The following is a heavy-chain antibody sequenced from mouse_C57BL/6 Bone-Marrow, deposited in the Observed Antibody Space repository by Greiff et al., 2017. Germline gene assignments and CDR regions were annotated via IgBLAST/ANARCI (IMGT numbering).Heavy chain of an antibody. CDR1: GFSLTSYG. CDR3: ARNGDGYYRYYAMDY. Sequence: VQVVESGPGLVQPSQSLSITCTVSGFSLTSYGVHWVRQSPGKGLEWLGVIWSGGSTDYNAAFISRLSISKDNSKSQVFFKMNSLQADDTAIYYCARNGDGYYRYYAMDYWGQGTSVTVSS. CDR2: IWSGGST. J-gene: IGHJ4*01. V-gene: IGHV2-2*01. D-gene: IGHD2-3*01.